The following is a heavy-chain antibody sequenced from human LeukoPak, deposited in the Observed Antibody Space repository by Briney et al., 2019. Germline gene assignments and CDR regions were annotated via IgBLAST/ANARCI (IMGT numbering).Heavy chain of an antibody. CDR1: GFSFSDYD. CDR2: IRYDGSNT. CDR3: AKNRWGSVATPDS. V-gene: IGHV3-30*02. D-gene: IGHD5-12*01. Sequence: GGSLRLTCAASGFSFSDYDIHCVRLAPGKGLEWVTFIRYDGSNTYAESVKGRFAISRDNSKNTVYMQMNSLAIEDTAIYYCAKNRWGSVATPDSWGQGTVVTVSS. J-gene: IGHJ4*02.